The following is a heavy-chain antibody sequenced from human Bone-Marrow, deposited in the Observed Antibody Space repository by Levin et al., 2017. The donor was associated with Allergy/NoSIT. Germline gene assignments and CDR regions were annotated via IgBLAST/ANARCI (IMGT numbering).Heavy chain of an antibody. CDR2: IYSGGST. J-gene: IGHJ4*01. V-gene: IGHV3-53*01. D-gene: IGHD3-16*01. CDR3: ARRSDCRSASLGY. Sequence: GESLKISCAASGFTVGNNYMSWVRQAPGKGLEWVSVIYSGGSTHYADSVKGRFTISIDSSKNTLYLQMNSLGAEDTALYYCARRSDCRSASLGYWGHGSLVAVS. CDR1: GFTVGNNY.